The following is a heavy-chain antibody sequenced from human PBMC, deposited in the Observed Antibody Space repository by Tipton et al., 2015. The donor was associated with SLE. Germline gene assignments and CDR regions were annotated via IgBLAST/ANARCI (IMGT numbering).Heavy chain of an antibody. Sequence: SLRLSCAASGFTFSTYEMNWVRQAPGKGLEWVSYISSSGTTIYYADSVKGRFTISRDNAKNSLYLQMNSLRAEDTAVYYCAGGCYDFWGGYYTEDAFDIWGHGTIVNVSS. D-gene: IGHD3-3*01. CDR1: GFTFSTYE. J-gene: IGHJ3*02. CDR2: ISSSGTTI. CDR3: AGGCYDFWGGYYTEDAFDI. V-gene: IGHV3-48*03.